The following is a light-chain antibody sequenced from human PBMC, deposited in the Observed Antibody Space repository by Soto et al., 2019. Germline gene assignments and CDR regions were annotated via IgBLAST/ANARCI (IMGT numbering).Light chain of an antibody. CDR3: QQYYSYPGT. CDR2: GAS. CDR1: QSVSSN. J-gene: IGKJ1*01. Sequence: EIVMTQSPATLSVSPGERATLSCRASQSVSSNLAWYQQKPGQAPRLLIYGASTRATGIPARFSGSGSGTEFTLTISSLQSEDFAVYYCQQYYSYPGTFGQGTKVDIK. V-gene: IGKV3-15*01.